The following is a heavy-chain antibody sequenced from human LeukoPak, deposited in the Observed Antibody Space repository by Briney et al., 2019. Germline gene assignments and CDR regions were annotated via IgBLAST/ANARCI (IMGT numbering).Heavy chain of an antibody. Sequence: GGSLRLSCAASGFTFSNYGMHWVRQAPGKGLEWVAFVRYDESTKFYADSVKGRFTISRDNSKTTLYLQMNGLRAEDTAVYYCVRGGPSTWSWGQGTLVTVSS. V-gene: IGHV3-30*02. CDR2: VRYDESTK. D-gene: IGHD2-15*01. CDR3: VRGGPSTWS. CDR1: GFTFSNYG. J-gene: IGHJ5*02.